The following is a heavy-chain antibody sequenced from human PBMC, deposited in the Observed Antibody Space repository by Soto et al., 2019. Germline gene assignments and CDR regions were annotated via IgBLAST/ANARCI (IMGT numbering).Heavy chain of an antibody. Sequence: SETLSLTCTVSGGSISSYYWSWIRKPPGKGLEWIGYIYYSGSTNYNPSLKSRVTISVGTSKNQFSLKLSSVTAADTAVYYCARQLAYCGGDCYSWWFDPWGQGTLVTVSS. D-gene: IGHD2-21*02. CDR1: GGSISSYY. V-gene: IGHV4-59*01. CDR3: ARQLAYCGGDCYSWWFDP. CDR2: IYYSGST. J-gene: IGHJ5*02.